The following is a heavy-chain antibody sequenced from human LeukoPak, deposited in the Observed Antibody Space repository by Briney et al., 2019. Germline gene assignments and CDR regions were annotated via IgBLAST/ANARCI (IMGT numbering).Heavy chain of an antibody. CDR2: IYYSGST. V-gene: IGHV4-59*01. Sequence: PSETLSLTCTVSGSSISSYYWSWIRQPPGKGLVWIGYIYYSGSTNYNPSLKSRVTISVDTSKNQFSLKLSSVTAADTAVYYCARGSSSWYQWVENYYYGMDVWGQGTTVTVSS. D-gene: IGHD6-13*01. CDR1: GSSISSYY. CDR3: ARGSSSWYQWVENYYYGMDV. J-gene: IGHJ6*02.